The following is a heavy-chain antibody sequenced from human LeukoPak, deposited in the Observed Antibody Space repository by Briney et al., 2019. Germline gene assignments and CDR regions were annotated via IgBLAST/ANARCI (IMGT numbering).Heavy chain of an antibody. CDR1: GGSISSYY. Sequence: PSETLSLTRTVSGGSISSYYWSWIRQPAGKGLEWIGRIYTSGSTNYNPSLKSRVTISVDTSKNQFSLKLSSVTAADTAVYYCARDSAGVAAAGTRGIYYYYGMDVWGQGTTVTVSS. J-gene: IGHJ6*02. V-gene: IGHV4-4*07. CDR2: IYTSGST. CDR3: ARDSAGVAAAGTRGIYYYYGMDV. D-gene: IGHD6-13*01.